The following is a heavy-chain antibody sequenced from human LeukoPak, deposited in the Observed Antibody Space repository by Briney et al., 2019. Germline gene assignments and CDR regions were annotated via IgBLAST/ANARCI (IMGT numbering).Heavy chain of an antibody. V-gene: IGHV3-53*01. Sequence: PGGSLRLSCAASGFTVSSNYMSWVRQAPGKGLEWVSVIYSGGYTYYADSVKGRFTISRDNSNNTLYLQMNSLRDEDTAIYYCAKTGNPPTGDYWGQGTLVTVSS. CDR3: AKTGNPPTGDY. D-gene: IGHD1-1*01. CDR2: IYSGGYT. CDR1: GFTVSSNY. J-gene: IGHJ4*02.